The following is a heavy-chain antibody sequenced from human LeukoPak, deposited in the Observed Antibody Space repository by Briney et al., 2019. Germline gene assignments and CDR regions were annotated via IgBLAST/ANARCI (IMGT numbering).Heavy chain of an antibody. Sequence: GGSLRLSCAASGFTFSSYSMNWVRQAPGKGLEWVSSISSSSSYIYYADSVKGRFTISRDNAKNSLYLQMNSLRAEDTAVYYCARAAGGSHSANDYWGQGTLVTVSS. D-gene: IGHD1-26*01. J-gene: IGHJ4*02. V-gene: IGHV3-21*01. CDR3: ARAAGGSHSANDY. CDR1: GFTFSSYS. CDR2: ISSSSSYI.